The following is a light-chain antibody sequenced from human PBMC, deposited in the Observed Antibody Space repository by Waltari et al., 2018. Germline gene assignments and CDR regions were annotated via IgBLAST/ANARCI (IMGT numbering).Light chain of an antibody. V-gene: IGLV3-1*01. Sequence: SYELNQPPSVSVSPGQTASITCSGDTVGDKYACWYQQKPGQSPVLVIYQDSKRPSGIPARFSGSNSGNTATLTISGTQAMDEADYYCQAWDSSTVVFGGGTKLTVL. CDR3: QAWDSSTVV. CDR1: TVGDKY. CDR2: QDS. J-gene: IGLJ2*01.